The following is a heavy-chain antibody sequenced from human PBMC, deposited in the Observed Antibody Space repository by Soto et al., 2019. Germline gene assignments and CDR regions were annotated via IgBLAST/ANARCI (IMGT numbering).Heavy chain of an antibody. Sequence: QVQLVQSGAEVKKPGSSVKISCKASGGTFSSYAISWVRQAPGQGLEWMGGIIPIVGSANYAQKFQGRVTITADESTSTAYMELSSLSSDDTAVYYCARSQGSSTSLEIYYYYYYGMDVWGQGTTVTVSS. D-gene: IGHD2-2*01. CDR3: ARSQGSSTSLEIYYYYYYGMDV. CDR1: GGTFSSYA. V-gene: IGHV1-69*01. CDR2: IIPIVGSA. J-gene: IGHJ6*02.